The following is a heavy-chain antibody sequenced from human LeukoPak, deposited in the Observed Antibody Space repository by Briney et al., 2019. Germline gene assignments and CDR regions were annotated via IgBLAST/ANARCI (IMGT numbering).Heavy chain of an antibody. CDR2: IYPGDSDS. V-gene: IGHV5-51*01. CDR3: ARLSILGAILNYFDY. D-gene: IGHD1-26*01. Sequence: GESLKISCKGSGYSFTSYWIVWVRQMPGKGLEWMGIIYPGDSDSKYSPSFQGQVTISADKSISTAYLQWSSLKASDTAMYYCARLSILGAILNYFDYWGQGTLVTVSS. CDR1: GYSFTSYW. J-gene: IGHJ4*02.